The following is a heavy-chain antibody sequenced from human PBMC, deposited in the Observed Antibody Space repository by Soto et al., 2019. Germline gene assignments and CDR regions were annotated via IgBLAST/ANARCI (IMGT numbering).Heavy chain of an antibody. CDR1: GGSFSGYY. V-gene: IGHV4-34*01. CDR3: ARMRLGCSSGWEPDDY. D-gene: IGHD6-19*01. CDR2: INHSGST. J-gene: IGHJ4*02. Sequence: SETLSLTCAVYGGSFSGYYWSWIRQPPGKGLEWIGEINHSGSTNYNPSLKSRVTISVDTSKNQFSLKLSSVTAADTAVYYCARMRLGCSSGWEPDDYWGQGTLVTVSS.